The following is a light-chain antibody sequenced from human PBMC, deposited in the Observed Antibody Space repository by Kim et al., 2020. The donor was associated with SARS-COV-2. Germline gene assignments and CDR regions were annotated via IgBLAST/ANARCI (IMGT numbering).Light chain of an antibody. V-gene: IGKV1-5*03. Sequence: DIQMTQSPSTLSASVGDRVTITCRASQNVHNYLAWYQQKPGKAPKLLISKASTLESGVPLRFSGSGSGTVFTLIINSLQPDDFATYYCQQYHTYSWTFGQGTKVEIK. CDR3: QQYHTYSWT. J-gene: IGKJ1*01. CDR1: QNVHNY. CDR2: KAS.